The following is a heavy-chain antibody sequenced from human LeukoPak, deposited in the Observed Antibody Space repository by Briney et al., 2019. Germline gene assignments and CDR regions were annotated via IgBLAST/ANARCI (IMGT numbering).Heavy chain of an antibody. J-gene: IGHJ4*02. CDR1: GGSFSGYY. CDR2: INHSGST. V-gene: IGHV4-34*01. CDR3: ARERHDFWSGHDY. Sequence: SETLSLTCAVYGGSFSGYYWSWIRQPPGKGLEWIGEINHSGSTNYNPSLKSRVTISVDTSKNQFSLKLSSVTAADTAVYYCARERHDFWSGHDYWGQGTLVTVSS. D-gene: IGHD3-3*01.